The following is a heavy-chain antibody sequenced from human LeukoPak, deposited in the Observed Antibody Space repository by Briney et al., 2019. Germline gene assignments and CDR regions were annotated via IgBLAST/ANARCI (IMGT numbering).Heavy chain of an antibody. CDR2: IRYGSNK. D-gene: IGHD3-22*01. J-gene: IGHJ4*02. V-gene: IGHV3-30*02. Sequence: GGSLRLSCAASGFTFSSYGMHWVRQAPGKGLEWVAFIRYGSNKYYADSVKGRFTISRDNAKNSLYLQMNSLRAEDTAVYYCARDGNYYDSSGRLYYDYWGQGTLVTVSS. CDR1: GFTFSSYG. CDR3: ARDGNYYDSSGRLYYDY.